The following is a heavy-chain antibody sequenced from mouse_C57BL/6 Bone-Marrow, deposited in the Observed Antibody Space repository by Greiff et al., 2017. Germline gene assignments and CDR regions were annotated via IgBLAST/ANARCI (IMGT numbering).Heavy chain of an antibody. CDR2: IRNKANGYTT. Sequence: EVQLQESGGGLVQPGGSLSLSCAASGFTFTDYYMSWVRQPPGKALEWLGFIRNKANGYTTEYSASVKGRFTISRDNSQSILYLQMNALVAEDSATYYCARYYYGSKGMDYWGQGTSVTVSS. CDR3: ARYYYGSKGMDY. D-gene: IGHD1-1*01. J-gene: IGHJ4*01. CDR1: GFTFTDYY. V-gene: IGHV7-3*01.